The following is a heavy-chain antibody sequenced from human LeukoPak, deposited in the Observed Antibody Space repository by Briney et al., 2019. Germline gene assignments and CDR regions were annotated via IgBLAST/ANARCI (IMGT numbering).Heavy chain of an antibody. CDR1: GYIFISYG. CDR3: AIDDYYYDSVGYYYLDY. Sequence: ASVKVSCKASGYIFISYGINWVRQAPGQGLEWMGWISTYNGHTNFTQKFQDRVTLTTDTSTNTAYMDLRGLRSDDTAVYYCAIDDYYYDSVGYYYLDYWGQGTLVTVSS. D-gene: IGHD3-22*01. J-gene: IGHJ4*02. V-gene: IGHV1-18*04. CDR2: ISTYNGHT.